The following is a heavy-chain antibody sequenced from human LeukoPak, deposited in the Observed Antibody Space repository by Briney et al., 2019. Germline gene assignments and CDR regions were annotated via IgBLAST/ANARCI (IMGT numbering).Heavy chain of an antibody. J-gene: IGHJ4*02. CDR1: GFTFSNYG. Sequence: PGGSLRLSCVASGFTFSNYGMSWVRQAPGKGREWVSGISGNGMSTYYADSVKGRFTISRDNSKNTLDLQMNSLGVEDTAMYYCAKDRRELLWFGEPNLFDYWGQGTLVTVSS. D-gene: IGHD3-10*01. V-gene: IGHV3-23*01. CDR2: ISGNGMST. CDR3: AKDRRELLWFGEPNLFDY.